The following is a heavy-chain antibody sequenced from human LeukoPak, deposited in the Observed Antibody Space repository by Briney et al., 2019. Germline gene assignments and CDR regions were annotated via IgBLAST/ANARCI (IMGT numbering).Heavy chain of an antibody. V-gene: IGHV1-46*01. D-gene: IGHD1-14*01. CDR1: GYSLTTYY. Sequence: ASVKVSCKASGYSLTTYYMHWVRQAPGQGLEWMAIINPSGGSTNYAQKFQGRVTMTRDTPTNTVYMEMSSLRIEDTAVYYCASVYLHGMDVWAKGPRSPSP. J-gene: IGHJ6*02. CDR3: ASVYLHGMDV. CDR2: INPSGGST.